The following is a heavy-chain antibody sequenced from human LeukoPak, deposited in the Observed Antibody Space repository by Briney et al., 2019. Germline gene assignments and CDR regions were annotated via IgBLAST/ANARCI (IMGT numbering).Heavy chain of an antibody. Sequence: ASVTVSCKASGYTFTGYYMHWVRQAPGQGLEWMGWINPNSGGTNYAQKFQGRVTMTTDTSTSTAYMELRSLRSDDTAVYYCARGPRSMIVLVTASYFDYWGQGTLVTVSS. CDR3: ARGPRSMIVLVTASYFDY. CDR2: INPNSGGT. V-gene: IGHV1-2*02. J-gene: IGHJ4*02. CDR1: GYTFTGYY. D-gene: IGHD3-22*01.